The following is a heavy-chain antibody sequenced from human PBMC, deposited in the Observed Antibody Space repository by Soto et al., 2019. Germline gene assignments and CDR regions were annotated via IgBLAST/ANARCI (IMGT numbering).Heavy chain of an antibody. J-gene: IGHJ4*01. CDR1: GFTFNKYA. CDR3: APTRYDYGDDAVGY. V-gene: IGHV3-23*01. Sequence: EVQLLEYGGGLVQRGESLRLSCVASGFTFNKYAMTWVRQAPGKGLEWVSSISGSSSTTYYADSAKGRFTISRDNSKNTVYLHMNTLSTEDTAVYYCAPTRYDYGDDAVGYWGQGTLVTVSS. CDR2: ISGSSSTT. D-gene: IGHD4-17*01.